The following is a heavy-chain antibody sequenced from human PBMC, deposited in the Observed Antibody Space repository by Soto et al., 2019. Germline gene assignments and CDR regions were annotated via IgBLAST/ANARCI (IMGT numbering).Heavy chain of an antibody. D-gene: IGHD3-10*01. CDR3: ARAGGGYGSGSANGITPGNY. CDR2: ISSNGGST. V-gene: IGHV3-64*01. CDR1: GFTFSSYA. Sequence: GGSLRLSCAASGFTFSSYAMHWVRQAPGKGLEYVSAISSNGGSTYYANSVKGRFTISRDNSKNTLYLQMGSLRAEDMAVYYCARAGGGYGSGSANGITPGNYWGQGTLVTVSS. J-gene: IGHJ4*02.